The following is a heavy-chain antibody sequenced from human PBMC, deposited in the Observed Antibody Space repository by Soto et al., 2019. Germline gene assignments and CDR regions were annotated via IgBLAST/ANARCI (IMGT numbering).Heavy chain of an antibody. CDR2: ISGSGGST. CDR1: GFTFSSYA. V-gene: IGHV3-23*01. Sequence: GGSLRLSCAASGFTFSSYAMSWVRQAPGKGLEWVSAISGSGGSTYYADSVKGRFTISRDNSKNTLYLQMNSLRAEDTAVYYCAKDGQTDAEYYDFWSGYYNHRAPYYYYYMDVWGKGTTVTVSS. CDR3: AKDGQTDAEYYDFWSGYYNHRAPYYYYYMDV. J-gene: IGHJ6*03. D-gene: IGHD3-3*01.